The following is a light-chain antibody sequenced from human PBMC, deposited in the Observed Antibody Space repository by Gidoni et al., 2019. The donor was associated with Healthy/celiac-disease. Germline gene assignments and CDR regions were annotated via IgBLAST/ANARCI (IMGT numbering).Light chain of an antibody. J-gene: IGKJ4*01. Sequence: PKLLIKYASQSISGVPSRFSGSGSGTDFTLTINSLEAEDAAAYYCHQSSSLPLTFGGXTKVEIK. V-gene: IGKV6D-21*02. CDR2: YAS. CDR3: HQSSSLPLT.